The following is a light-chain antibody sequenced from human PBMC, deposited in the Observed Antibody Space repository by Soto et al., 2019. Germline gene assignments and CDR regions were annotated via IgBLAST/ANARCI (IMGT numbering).Light chain of an antibody. CDR3: QQYYSDFFT. CDR2: WAS. J-gene: IGKJ2*01. Sequence: DIVMTQSPDSLAVSLGERATISCKSSQSLLFSSNNKTYLTWYQHRPGQSPKMLIFWASARESGVPERFSGIGSETDFTLTISGLQPEDAAVYYCQQYYSDFFTFGQGTRLEIK. CDR1: QSLLFSSNNKTY. V-gene: IGKV4-1*01.